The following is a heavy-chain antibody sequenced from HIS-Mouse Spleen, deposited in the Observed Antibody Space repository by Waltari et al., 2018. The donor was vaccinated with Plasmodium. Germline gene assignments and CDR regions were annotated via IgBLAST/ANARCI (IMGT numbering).Heavy chain of an antibody. V-gene: IGHV3-48*01. J-gene: IGHJ5*02. D-gene: IGHD1-26*01. CDR1: GFPVRSYS. CDR3: ARVNSGSYYWFDP. Sequence: EVQLLESGGGFVQRGGSLSLSCAASGFPVRSYSVNCVRQAPGQGLEWVSYISSSSSTIYYADSVKGRFTISRDNAKNSLYLQMNSLRAEDTAVYYCARVNSGSYYWFDPWGQGTLVTVSS. CDR2: ISSSSSTI.